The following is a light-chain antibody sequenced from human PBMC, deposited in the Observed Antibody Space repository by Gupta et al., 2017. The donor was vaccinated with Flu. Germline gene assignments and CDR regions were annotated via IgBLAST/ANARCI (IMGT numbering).Light chain of an antibody. J-gene: IGKJ2*01. CDR1: QSIAGY. CDR3: QQSYSTPRT. Sequence: GDRVTITCRASQSIAGYLNWYQQKPGKAPKRLIYAASSLQSGVPSRFSGSGSGTDFTLTISSLQPEDFAAYYCQQSYSTPRTFGQGTKLEIK. V-gene: IGKV1-39*01. CDR2: AAS.